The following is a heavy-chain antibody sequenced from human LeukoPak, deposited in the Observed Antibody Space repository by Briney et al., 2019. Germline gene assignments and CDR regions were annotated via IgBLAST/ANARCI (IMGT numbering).Heavy chain of an antibody. D-gene: IGHD2-21*02. J-gene: IGHJ5*02. V-gene: IGHV3-33*05. CDR1: GFTFRYYA. CDR3: AKTSGDGRTTFDH. Sequence: GGSLRLSCAASGFTFRYYAMTWVRQAPGKGLEWVAGISYSGDDQFYEDSVKGRFTISRDNSQDTLFLEMNTLTKEDTAVYYCAKTSGDGRTTFDHWGQGTLVTVSS. CDR2: ISYSGDDQ.